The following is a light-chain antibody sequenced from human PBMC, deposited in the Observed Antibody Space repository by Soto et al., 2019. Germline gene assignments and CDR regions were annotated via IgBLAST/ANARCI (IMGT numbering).Light chain of an antibody. V-gene: IGKV3-20*01. Sequence: EIVVSQSPGTLSLSQGERATLSCRASQSVYSSYLAWYQQKPGQAPRLLIYGASSRATGIPDRFSGSGSGTDFTLTISRLEPEDFAVYYCQQYGNSPRTFGQGTKVDIK. CDR2: GAS. CDR3: QQYGNSPRT. J-gene: IGKJ1*01. CDR1: QSVYSSY.